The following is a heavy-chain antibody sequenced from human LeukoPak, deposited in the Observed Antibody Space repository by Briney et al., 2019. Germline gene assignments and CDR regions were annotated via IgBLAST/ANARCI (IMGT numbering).Heavy chain of an antibody. CDR3: ASAPSGYDFWSGTYFDY. CDR1: GGTFSSYA. D-gene: IGHD3-3*01. Sequence: SVKVSCKASGGTFSSYAISWVRQAPGQGLEWMGGIIPIFGTANYAQKFQGRVTITADESTSTAYMELSSLRSEDTAVYYCASAPSGYDFWSGTYFDYWGQGTLVTVSP. CDR2: IIPIFGTA. V-gene: IGHV1-69*13. J-gene: IGHJ4*02.